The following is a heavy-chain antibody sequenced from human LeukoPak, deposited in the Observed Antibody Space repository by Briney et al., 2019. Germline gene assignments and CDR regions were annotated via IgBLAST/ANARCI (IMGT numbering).Heavy chain of an antibody. CDR1: GFTFSSYW. CDR3: ARDGSARGYCSGGSCYSGLNYYGMDV. Sequence: GGSLRLSCAASGFTFSSYWMSWVRQAPGKGLEWVATIKQDGSEKCYVDSVKGRFTISRDNAKNSLYLQMNSLRAEDTAVYYCARDGSARGYCSGGSCYSGLNYYGMDVWGQGTTVTVSS. D-gene: IGHD2-15*01. V-gene: IGHV3-7*01. CDR2: IKQDGSEK. J-gene: IGHJ6*02.